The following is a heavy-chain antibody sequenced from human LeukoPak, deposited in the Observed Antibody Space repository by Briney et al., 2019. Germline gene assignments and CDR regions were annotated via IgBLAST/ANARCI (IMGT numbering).Heavy chain of an antibody. CDR1: GYTFTSYG. J-gene: IGHJ4*02. D-gene: IGHD3-9*01. V-gene: IGHV1-18*01. Sequence: ASVEVSCKASGYTFTSYGISWVRQAPGQGLEWMGWISAYNGNTNYAQKLQGRVTMTTDTSTSTAYMELRSLRSDDTAVYYCARTSVRYFDWLTPPYFDYWGQGTLVTVSS. CDR2: ISAYNGNT. CDR3: ARTSVRYFDWLTPPYFDY.